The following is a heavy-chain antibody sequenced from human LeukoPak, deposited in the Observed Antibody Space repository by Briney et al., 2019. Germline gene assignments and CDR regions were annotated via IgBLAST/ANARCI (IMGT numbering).Heavy chain of an antibody. J-gene: IGHJ3*02. V-gene: IGHV4-31*03. CDR2: IYHSGGT. CDR1: GASFSSGGYY. CDR3: ARGGDDLVTGFPRAFDI. Sequence: NPSETLSLTCTVSGASFSSGGYYWNWIRQHSGKGLEWIGYIYHSGGTYYNPSLKSRVTISLDTSKNQFSLKLNSVTAADTAVYYCARGGDDLVTGFPRAFDIWGQGTKVTVSS. D-gene: IGHD3-9*01.